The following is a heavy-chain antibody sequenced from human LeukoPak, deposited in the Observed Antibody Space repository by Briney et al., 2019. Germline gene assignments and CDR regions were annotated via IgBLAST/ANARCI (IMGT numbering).Heavy chain of an antibody. J-gene: IGHJ5*02. CDR3: ARGPPLFDP. CDR2: ISYDGSNK. V-gene: IGHV3-30-3*01. CDR1: GFTFSSYA. Sequence: SGRSLRLSCAASGFTFSSYAMHWVRQAPGKGLEWVAVISYDGSNKYYADSAKGRFTISRDNAQNSLYLQMSGLRAEDTAVYYCARGPPLFDPWGQGTLVTVSS.